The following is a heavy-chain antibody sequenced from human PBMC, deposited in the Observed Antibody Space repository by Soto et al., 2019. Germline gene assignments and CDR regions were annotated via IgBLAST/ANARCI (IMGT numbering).Heavy chain of an antibody. Sequence: ASVKVSCKASGYTFTTYGISWVRQAPGQGLEWMGWINRNSDGTIYAQKFQGRVTMTTDTSISTAYMELSRLRSDDTAVYYCARGLTGTRTGPLDAFDIWGHGTMVTVSS. CDR3: ARGLTGTRTGPLDAFDI. CDR1: GYTFTTYG. D-gene: IGHD1-7*01. V-gene: IGHV1-2*02. CDR2: INRNSDGT. J-gene: IGHJ3*02.